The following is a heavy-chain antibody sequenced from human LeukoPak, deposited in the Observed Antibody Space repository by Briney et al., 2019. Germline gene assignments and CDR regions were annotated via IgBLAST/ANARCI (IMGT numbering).Heavy chain of an antibody. Sequence: GASVKVSCKASGYTFTSYYMHWVRQAPGQGLEWMGVINPSGGSTSYAQKFQGRVTMTRDTSTSTVYMELSSLRSEDTAVYYCARGISSLWSGYYVGLDYWGQGTLVTVSS. D-gene: IGHD3-3*01. CDR1: GYTFTSYY. V-gene: IGHV1-46*01. CDR3: ARGISSLWSGYYVGLDY. CDR2: INPSGGST. J-gene: IGHJ4*02.